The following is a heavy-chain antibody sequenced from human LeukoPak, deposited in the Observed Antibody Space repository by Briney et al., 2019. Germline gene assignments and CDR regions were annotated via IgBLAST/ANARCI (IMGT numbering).Heavy chain of an antibody. D-gene: IGHD6-6*01. J-gene: IGHJ4*02. Sequence: PSETLSLTCAVYGGSISSYYWSWIRQPPGKGLGWIGYIYYSGSTNYNPSLKSRVTISVDTSKNQFSLKLSSVTAADTAVYYCARDSSSFNAYNFDYWGQGTLVTVSS. CDR3: ARDSSSFNAYNFDY. V-gene: IGHV4-59*01. CDR1: GGSISSYY. CDR2: IYYSGST.